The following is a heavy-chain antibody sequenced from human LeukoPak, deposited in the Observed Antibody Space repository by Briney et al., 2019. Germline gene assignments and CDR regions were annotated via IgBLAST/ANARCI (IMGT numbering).Heavy chain of an antibody. CDR3: ARGIAAPPHYYYYMDV. Sequence: SETLSLTCAVYGGSFSGYYWSWIRQPPGKGLEWIGEINHSGSTNYNPSLKSRVTISVGKSKNQFSLKLSSVTAADTAVYYCARGIAAPPHYYYYMDVWGKGTTVTVYS. J-gene: IGHJ6*03. CDR1: GGSFSGYY. V-gene: IGHV4-34*01. D-gene: IGHD6-6*01. CDR2: INHSGST.